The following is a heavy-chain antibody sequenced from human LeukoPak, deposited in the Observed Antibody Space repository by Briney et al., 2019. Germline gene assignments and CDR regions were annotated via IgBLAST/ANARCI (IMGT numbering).Heavy chain of an antibody. Sequence: GGSLRLSCAASGFTFSDNSMNWVRQAPGKGLEWLSYISSSSSVIYYVDSVKGRFTISRDNAKNSLYLQRDSLRDEDTAVYYCVRELGRGVSYFDYWGQGTLVTVSS. D-gene: IGHD3-10*01. CDR2: ISSSSSVI. CDR1: GFTFSDNS. J-gene: IGHJ4*02. CDR3: VRELGRGVSYFDY. V-gene: IGHV3-48*02.